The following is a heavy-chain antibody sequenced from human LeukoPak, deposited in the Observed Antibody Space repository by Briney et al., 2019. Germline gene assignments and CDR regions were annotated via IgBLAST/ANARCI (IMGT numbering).Heavy chain of an antibody. CDR2: IYSGGTT. J-gene: IGHJ5*02. CDR1: GFTVSSNY. V-gene: IGHV3-53*01. CDR3: ARGGNWFDP. Sequence: GGSLRLSCAASGFTVSSNYMTWVRQAPGKGLEWVSVIYSGGTTSYADSVKGRLTISRDNSKNMMYLQMKSLRAEDTAVYYCARGGNWFDPWGQGTLVTVSS.